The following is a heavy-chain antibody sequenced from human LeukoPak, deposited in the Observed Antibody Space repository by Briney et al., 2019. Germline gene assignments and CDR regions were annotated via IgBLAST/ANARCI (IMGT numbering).Heavy chain of an antibody. J-gene: IGHJ4*02. CDR2: IYYSGST. CDR3: ASSTASARGYSYGPMVY. V-gene: IGHV4-39*07. D-gene: IGHD5-18*01. CDR1: GGSISSSSYY. Sequence: SETLSLTCTVSGGSISSSSYYWGWIRQPPGKGLEWIGSIYYSGSTYYNPSLKSRVTISVDTSKNQFSLKLSSVTAADTAVYYCASSTASARGYSYGPMVYWGQGTLVTVSS.